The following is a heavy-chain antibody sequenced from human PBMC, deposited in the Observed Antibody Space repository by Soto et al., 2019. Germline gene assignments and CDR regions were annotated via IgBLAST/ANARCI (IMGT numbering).Heavy chain of an antibody. Sequence: PGGSLRLSCAASGFTFSSYAMHWVRQAPGKGLEWVAVISYDGSNKYYADSVKGRFTISRDNSKNTLYLQMNSLRAEDTAVYYCARAYCSGGSCYLYYGMDVWGQGTTVTVSS. CDR2: ISYDGSNK. V-gene: IGHV3-30-3*01. CDR1: GFTFSSYA. D-gene: IGHD2-15*01. J-gene: IGHJ6*02. CDR3: ARAYCSGGSCYLYYGMDV.